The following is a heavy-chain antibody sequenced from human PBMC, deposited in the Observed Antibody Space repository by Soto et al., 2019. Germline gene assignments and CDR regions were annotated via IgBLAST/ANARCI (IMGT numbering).Heavy chain of an antibody. D-gene: IGHD1-1*01. Sequence: VQLVESGGGVVQPGTSLRLSCAAFGFTISGKKYVAWVRQAPGKGLEWVSALYDLDGSFYAASVKGRFTTSSDSSKTTVYLQMNDLRPDDTAVYYCATWHEREHAYDVWGQGTTVTVSS. CDR3: ATWHEREHAYDV. J-gene: IGHJ3*01. CDR1: GFTISGKKY. V-gene: IGHV3-66*01. CDR2: LYDLDGS.